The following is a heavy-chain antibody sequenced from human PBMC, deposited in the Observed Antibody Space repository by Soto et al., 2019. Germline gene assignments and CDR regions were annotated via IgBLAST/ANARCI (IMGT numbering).Heavy chain of an antibody. CDR2: VYNRGST. J-gene: IGHJ5*02. D-gene: IGHD2-21*01. Sequence: PSETLSLTCTVSGGSITSYNWNWLRQPPGKALEWIGYVYNRGSTNYNPYHKSRITITVNTSKNQFSLKVNFVTAADMAVFYCARRAVVAVTGSLDNWLDPWGQGILVTVSS. CDR1: GGSITSYN. V-gene: IGHV4-59*01. CDR3: ARRAVVAVTGSLDNWLDP.